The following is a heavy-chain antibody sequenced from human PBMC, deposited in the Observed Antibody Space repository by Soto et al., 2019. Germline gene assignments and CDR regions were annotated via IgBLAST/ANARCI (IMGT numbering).Heavy chain of an antibody. Sequence: GGSLRLSCAASGFTFSSYATSWVRQAPGKGLEWVSAISGSGGSTYYADSVKGRFTISRDNSKNTLYLQMNSLRVEDTAVYYCAKGIGYSSSSPFDYWGQGTLVTSPQ. CDR3: AKGIGYSSSSPFDY. V-gene: IGHV3-23*01. CDR2: ISGSGGST. D-gene: IGHD6-6*01. J-gene: IGHJ4*02. CDR1: GFTFSSYA.